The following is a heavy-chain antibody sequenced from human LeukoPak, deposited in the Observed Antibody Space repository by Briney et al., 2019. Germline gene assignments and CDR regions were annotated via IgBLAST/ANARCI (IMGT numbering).Heavy chain of an antibody. CDR2: IYTGGST. CDR1: GFTFSSYA. J-gene: IGHJ4*02. CDR3: ARGGWSRPFDF. Sequence: GGSLRLSCTASGFTFSSYAMNWVRQAPGRGLEWVSDIYTGGSTYYADSVRGRFTISRDDSKNTLYLQMNSLRAEDTAVYYCARGGWSRPFDFWGQGTLVTVSS. D-gene: IGHD2-15*01. V-gene: IGHV3-53*01.